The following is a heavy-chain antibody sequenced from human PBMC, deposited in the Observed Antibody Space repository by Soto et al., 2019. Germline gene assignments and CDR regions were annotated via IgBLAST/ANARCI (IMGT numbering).Heavy chain of an antibody. V-gene: IGHV1-8*01. J-gene: IGHJ4*02. CDR2: MNPNSGNT. CDR1: GYTFASYD. CDR3: ARERATFPDY. D-gene: IGHD1-26*01. Sequence: ASVKVSCKASGYTFASYDINWVRQATGQGLEWMGWMNPNSGNTGYAQKFQGSVTMTGNTSISTAYMELSSLRSEDTAVYYCARERATFPDYWGQGTLVTVSS.